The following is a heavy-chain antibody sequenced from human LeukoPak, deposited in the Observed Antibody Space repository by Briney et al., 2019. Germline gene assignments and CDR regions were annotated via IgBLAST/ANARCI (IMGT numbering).Heavy chain of an antibody. J-gene: IGHJ4*02. CDR1: GYSISSDYF. CDR2: IFHSGSV. D-gene: IGHD3-10*01. Sequence: PSETLSLTCIVSGYSISSDYFWGLVRQPPGKGLEWIGSIFHSGSVYYNPSLKSRVTISVDPSKNRFSLKLTSVTAADTAVYYCAKVGVGGWRAPYYFDYWGQGTLVTVSS. V-gene: IGHV4-38-2*02. CDR3: AKVGVGGWRAPYYFDY.